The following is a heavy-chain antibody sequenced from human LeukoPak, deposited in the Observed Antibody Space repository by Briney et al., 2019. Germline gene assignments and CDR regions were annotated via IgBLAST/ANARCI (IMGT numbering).Heavy chain of an antibody. J-gene: IGHJ4*02. D-gene: IGHD5/OR15-5a*01. V-gene: IGHV3-7*01. Sequence: PGGSLRLSCAASGFIFSNYWMSWVRLAPGRGLEWVANIKQDGSEEYYVDSVKGRFTISRDNAKNSMYLQMNSLGADDTAVYYCARIFSVYYVFDYWGQGTPVTASS. CDR2: IKQDGSEE. CDR3: ARIFSVYYVFDY. CDR1: GFIFSNYW.